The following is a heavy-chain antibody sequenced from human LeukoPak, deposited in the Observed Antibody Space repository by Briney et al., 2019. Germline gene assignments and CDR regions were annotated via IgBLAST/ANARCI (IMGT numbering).Heavy chain of an antibody. CDR1: GYTFTGYY. D-gene: IGHD6-19*01. Sequence: GASVKASCKASGYTFTGYYMHWVRQAPGQGLEWMGRINPNSGGTNYAQKFQGRVTMTRDTSISTAYMELSRLRSDDTAVYYCARDSQWQNFDLWGRGTLVTVSS. J-gene: IGHJ2*01. CDR3: ARDSQWQNFDL. CDR2: INPNSGGT. V-gene: IGHV1-2*06.